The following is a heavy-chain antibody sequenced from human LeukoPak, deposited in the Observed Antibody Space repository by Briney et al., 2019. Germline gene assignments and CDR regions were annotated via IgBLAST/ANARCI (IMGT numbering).Heavy chain of an antibody. Sequence: ASVKVSCKPSGYTFTSYGISWVRQAPGQGLERMGWISAYNGNTNYAQKLQGRVTMTTDTSTSTAYMELRSLRSDDTAVYYCARGSIAAAKTGAFDIWGQGTMVTVSS. J-gene: IGHJ3*02. CDR2: ISAYNGNT. CDR3: ARGSIAAAKTGAFDI. D-gene: IGHD6-13*01. V-gene: IGHV1-18*01. CDR1: GYTFTSYG.